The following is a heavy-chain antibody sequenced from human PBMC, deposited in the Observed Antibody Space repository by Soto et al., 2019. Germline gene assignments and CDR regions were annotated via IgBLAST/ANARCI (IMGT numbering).Heavy chain of an antibody. CDR2: ISSSSSTI. V-gene: IGHV3-48*01. J-gene: IGHJ4*02. Sequence: GGSLRLSCAASGFTFSIYSMNWVRQAPGKGLEWVSYISSSSSTIHYADSVKGRFTISRDNAKNSLYLQMNSLRAEDTAVYYCARDEGSSSWLDSWGQGTLVTVSS. D-gene: IGHD6-13*01. CDR1: GFTFSIYS. CDR3: ARDEGSSSWLDS.